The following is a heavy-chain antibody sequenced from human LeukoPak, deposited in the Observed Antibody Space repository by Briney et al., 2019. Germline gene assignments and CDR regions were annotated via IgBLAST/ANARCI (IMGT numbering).Heavy chain of an antibody. Sequence: SETLSLTCTVSGGSIGSYYWSWIRQPPGKGLEWIGYIHYRGSTNYNPSLKSRVTMSVDTSKNQFSLNLQSVTPEDTAVYYCARNLIPEQLVVNFWGQGTPVTVSS. V-gene: IGHV4-59*01. CDR1: GGSIGSYY. CDR3: ARNLIPEQLVVNF. CDR2: IHYRGST. J-gene: IGHJ4*02. D-gene: IGHD6-13*01.